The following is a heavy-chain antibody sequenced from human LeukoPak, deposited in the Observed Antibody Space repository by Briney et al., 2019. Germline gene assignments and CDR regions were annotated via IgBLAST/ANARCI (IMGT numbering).Heavy chain of an antibody. CDR1: GYTFTGYY. J-gene: IGHJ4*02. CDR3: ARRSIAARRQFDY. Sequence: GASVKVSCKAAGYTFTGYYMHWVRQAPGQGLEWMGWINPNSGGTNYAQKFQGRVTMTRDTSISTAYMELSRLRSDDTAVYYCARRSIAARRQFDYWGQGTLVTVSS. V-gene: IGHV1-2*02. CDR2: INPNSGGT. D-gene: IGHD6-6*01.